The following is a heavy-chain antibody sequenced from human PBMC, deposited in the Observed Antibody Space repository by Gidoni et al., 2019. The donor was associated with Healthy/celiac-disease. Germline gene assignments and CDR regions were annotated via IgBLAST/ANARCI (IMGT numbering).Heavy chain of an antibody. CDR2: IRYDGSNK. D-gene: IGHD2-21*02. J-gene: IGHJ4*02. CDR1: GFTFSSYG. V-gene: IGHV3-30*02. Sequence: QVQLVESGGGVVQPGGSLSLSCAASGFTFSSYGMHWVRQAPGKGLEWVAFIRYDGSNKYYADSVKGRFTISRDNSKNTLYLQMNSLRAEDTAVYYCAKAEYCGGDCSFDYWGQGTLVTVSS. CDR3: AKAEYCGGDCSFDY.